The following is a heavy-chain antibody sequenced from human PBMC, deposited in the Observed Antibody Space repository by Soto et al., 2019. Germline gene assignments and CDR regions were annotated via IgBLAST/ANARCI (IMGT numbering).Heavy chain of an antibody. D-gene: IGHD6-13*01. V-gene: IGHV4-39*07. CDR1: GGSISSSSYY. J-gene: IGHJ6*02. Sequence: PSETLSLTCTVSGGSISSSSYYWGWIRQPPGKGLEWIGSIFYSGSTYYNPSLKSRVTISVDTSKNQFSLKLSSVTAADTAVYYCAREGYSSSWYYYYAMDVWGQGTTLTVSS. CDR3: AREGYSSSWYYYYAMDV. CDR2: IFYSGST.